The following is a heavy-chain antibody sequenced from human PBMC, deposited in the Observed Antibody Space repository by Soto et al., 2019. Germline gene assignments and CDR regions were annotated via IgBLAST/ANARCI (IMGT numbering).Heavy chain of an antibody. CDR2: IYYSGST. CDR1: GGSISSGGYY. D-gene: IGHD6-13*01. J-gene: IGHJ4*02. Sequence: PSETLSLTCTVSGGSISSGGYYWSWIRQHPGKGLEWIGYIYYSGSTYYNPSLKSRVTISVDTSKNQFSLKLSSVTAADTAVYYCARTKKAHTLKIAAAGNGFDYWGQGTLVTVSS. CDR3: ARTKKAHTLKIAAAGNGFDY. V-gene: IGHV4-31*03.